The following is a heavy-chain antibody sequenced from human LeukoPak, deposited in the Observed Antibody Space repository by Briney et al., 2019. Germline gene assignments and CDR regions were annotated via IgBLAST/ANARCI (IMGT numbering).Heavy chain of an antibody. CDR3: ATKAATYYYDSSGYYGAEYFQH. CDR1: GGTFSSYA. V-gene: IGHV1-69*05. Sequence: SVRVSCKASGGTFSSYAISWVRQAPGQGLEWMGRIIPIFGTANYAQKFQGRVTITTDESTSTAYMELSSLRSEDTAVYYCATKAATYYYDSSGYYGAEYFQHWGQGTLVTVSS. CDR2: IIPIFGTA. D-gene: IGHD3-22*01. J-gene: IGHJ1*01.